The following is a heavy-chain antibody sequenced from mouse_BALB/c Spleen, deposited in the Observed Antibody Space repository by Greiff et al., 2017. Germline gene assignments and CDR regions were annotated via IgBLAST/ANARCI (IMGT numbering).Heavy chain of an antibody. CDR3: ARLYDGYLMDY. Sequence: VQLQQSGAELARPGASVKMSCKASGYTFSSYWIEWVKQRPGHGLEWIGEILPGSGSTNYNEKFKGKATFTADTSSNTAYMQLSSLTSEDSAVYYCARLYDGYLMDYWGQGTSVTVSS. J-gene: IGHJ4*01. CDR1: GYTFSSYW. V-gene: IGHV1-9*01. CDR2: ILPGSGST. D-gene: IGHD2-3*01.